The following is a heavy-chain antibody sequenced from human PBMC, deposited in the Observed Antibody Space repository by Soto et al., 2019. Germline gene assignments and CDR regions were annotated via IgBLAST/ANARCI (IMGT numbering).Heavy chain of an antibody. CDR2: INAGNGNT. V-gene: IGHV1-3*01. Sequence: ASVKVSCKASGYTFTSYAMHWLRQAPGQRLEWMGWINAGNGNTKYSQKFQGRVTITRDTSASTAYMELSSLRSEDTAVYYCAGPGLKTGFGGDYYYGYGMDVWGQGTTVTRLL. J-gene: IGHJ6*02. CDR3: AGPGLKTGFGGDYYYGYGMDV. CDR1: GYTFTSYA. D-gene: IGHD3-10*01.